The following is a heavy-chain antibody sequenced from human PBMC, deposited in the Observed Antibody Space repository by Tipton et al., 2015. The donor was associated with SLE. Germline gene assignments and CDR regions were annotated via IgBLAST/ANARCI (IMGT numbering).Heavy chain of an antibody. CDR2: ISYDGTKK. V-gene: IGHV3-30*03. Sequence: RSLRLSFAASGFSFRSYGMNWVRQTPGKGLEWVAIISYDGTKKYYAASVEGRFSISRDNSKKTLFLDMHSLTSEDTAVYYCARPSEEGYYESSALAYWGQGTLVTVSS. CDR3: ARPSEEGYYESSALAY. J-gene: IGHJ4*02. D-gene: IGHD3-22*01. CDR1: GFSFRSYG.